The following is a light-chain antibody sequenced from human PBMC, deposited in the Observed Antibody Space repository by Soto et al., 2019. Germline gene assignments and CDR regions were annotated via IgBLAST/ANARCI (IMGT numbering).Light chain of an antibody. CDR1: QSLLHSNGFNY. CDR2: MAS. Sequence: VMTQSPLSLPVILGEPASISCRSSQSLLHSNGFNYLGWYLQRPGQSPQLLIYMASSRASGVPDRFRGSGLGKDFTLRITRVEAEDVGVYYCMQAVQTPWSFGPGTKVDIK. CDR3: MQAVQTPWS. V-gene: IGKV2-28*01. J-gene: IGKJ1*01.